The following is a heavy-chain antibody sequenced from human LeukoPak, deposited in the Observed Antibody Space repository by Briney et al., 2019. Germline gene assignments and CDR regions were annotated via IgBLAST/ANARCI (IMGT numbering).Heavy chain of an antibody. J-gene: IGHJ4*02. CDR2: IYYSGST. Sequence: SETLSLTCTVSGGSISSSSYYWGWIRQPPGKGLEWIGSIYYSGSTYYNPSLKSRVTISVDTSKNQFSLKLSSVTAADTAVYYCARGRGSYLDYWGQGTLVTVSS. V-gene: IGHV4-39*07. CDR1: GGSISSSSYY. D-gene: IGHD3-16*01. CDR3: ARGRGSYLDY.